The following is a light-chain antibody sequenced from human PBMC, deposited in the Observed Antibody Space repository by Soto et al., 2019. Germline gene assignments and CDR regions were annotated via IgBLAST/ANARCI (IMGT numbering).Light chain of an antibody. V-gene: IGKV1-5*01. Sequence: DIPMTQSPSTLSASVGDRVTITCRASQSISSWLAWYQQKPGKAPKLLIYDASSLESGVPSRFSGSGSGTEFTLTCSSLQPDEFATYYCQQYNSYPLTFGGGTKVEIK. CDR1: QSISSW. CDR3: QQYNSYPLT. J-gene: IGKJ4*01. CDR2: DAS.